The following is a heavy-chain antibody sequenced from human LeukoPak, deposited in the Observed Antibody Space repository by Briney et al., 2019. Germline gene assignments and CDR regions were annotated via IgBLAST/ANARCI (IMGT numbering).Heavy chain of an antibody. J-gene: IGHJ6*02. V-gene: IGHV4-39*01. CDR1: GGSISSSSYY. D-gene: IGHD3-10*01. CDR2: IYYSGST. Sequence: SETLSLTCTVSGGSISSSSYYWGWIRQPPGKGLEWIGSIYYSGSTYYNPSLKSRVTISVDTSKNQFSLKLSSVTAADTAVYYCARLYGSGSYYKTLDYGMDVWGQGTTVTVSS. CDR3: ARLYGSGSYYKTLDYGMDV.